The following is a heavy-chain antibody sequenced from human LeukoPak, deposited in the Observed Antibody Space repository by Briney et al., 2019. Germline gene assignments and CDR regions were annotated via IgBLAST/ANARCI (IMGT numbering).Heavy chain of an antibody. CDR3: AKSGMIRGAMDV. J-gene: IGHJ6*02. Sequence: PGGSLRLSCAASGFTFSSYGMHWVRQAPGKGLEWVAVIWYDGSNKYYADSVKGRFTISRENSKNTLYLQMNSLRVEDTAVYYCAKSGMIRGAMDVWGQGTTVTVSS. D-gene: IGHD3-10*01. CDR1: GFTFSSYG. V-gene: IGHV3-33*06. CDR2: IWYDGSNK.